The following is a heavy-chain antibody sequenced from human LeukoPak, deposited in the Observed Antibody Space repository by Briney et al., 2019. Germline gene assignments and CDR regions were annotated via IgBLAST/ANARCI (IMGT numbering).Heavy chain of an antibody. J-gene: IGHJ4*02. CDR1: GFTFSSYS. V-gene: IGHV3-21*01. CDR3: ARELGTRRSLDY. D-gene: IGHD1-26*01. CDR2: ISSSSSYI. Sequence: GGSLRLSCAASGFTFSSYSMNWVRQAPGKGLGWVSSISSSSSYIYYADSVKGRFTISRDNAKNSLYLQMNSLRAEDTAVYYCARELGTRRSLDYWGQGTLVTVSS.